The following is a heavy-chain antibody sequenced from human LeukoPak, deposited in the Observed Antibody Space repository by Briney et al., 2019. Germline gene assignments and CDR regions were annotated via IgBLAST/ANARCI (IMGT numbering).Heavy chain of an antibody. CDR1: GFTFSSYS. V-gene: IGHV3-21*01. D-gene: IGHD1-26*01. CDR2: ISSSSSYI. CDR3: ARGARPDYYYMDV. J-gene: IGHJ6*03. Sequence: PGGSLRLSCAASGFTFSSYSMNWVRQAPGKGLEWVSSISSSSSYIYYADSVKGRFTISRDNAKNSLYLQMNSLRAEDTAVYYCARGARPDYYYMDVWGKGITVTVSS.